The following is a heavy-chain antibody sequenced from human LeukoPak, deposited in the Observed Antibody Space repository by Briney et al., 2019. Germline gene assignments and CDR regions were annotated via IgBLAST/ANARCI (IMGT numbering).Heavy chain of an antibody. V-gene: IGHV4-39*01. J-gene: IGHJ4*02. CDR2: IYYSGST. CDR1: GGSISSSSYY. D-gene: IGHD6-13*01. Sequence: PSETLSLTCTVSGGSISSSSYYWGWIRQPPGKGLEWIGSIYYSGSTYYNPSLKSRVTISVDTSKNQFSLKLSSVTAADTAVYYCARQGGQQLGYYFDYWGQGTLVTASS. CDR3: ARQGGQQLGYYFDY.